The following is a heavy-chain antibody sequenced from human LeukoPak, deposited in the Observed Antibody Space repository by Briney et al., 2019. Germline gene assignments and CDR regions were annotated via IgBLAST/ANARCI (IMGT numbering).Heavy chain of an antibody. CDR2: IWYDGSNK. D-gene: IGHD3-10*01. CDR3: ARDQSYSGFDY. J-gene: IGHJ4*02. Sequence: GGSLRLSCAASGFTFSSHGMHWVRQAPGKGLEWVAVIWYDGSNKYYADSVKGRFTISRDNSKNTLYLQMNSLRAEGTAVYYCARDQSYSGFDYWGQGTLVTVSS. V-gene: IGHV3-33*01. CDR1: GFTFSSHG.